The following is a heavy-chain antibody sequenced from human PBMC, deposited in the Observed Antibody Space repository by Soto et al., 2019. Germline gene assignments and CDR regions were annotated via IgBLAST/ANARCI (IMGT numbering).Heavy chain of an antibody. D-gene: IGHD3-9*01. Sequence: GGSLRLSCAASGFTFSSYAMSWVRQAPGKGLEWVSAISGSGGSTYYADSVKGRFTISRDNAKNTLYLQMNSLRAEDTAVYYCARAHYDILTLYYFDYWGQGTLVTVSS. CDR3: ARAHYDILTLYYFDY. CDR2: ISGSGGST. J-gene: IGHJ4*02. CDR1: GFTFSSYA. V-gene: IGHV3-23*01.